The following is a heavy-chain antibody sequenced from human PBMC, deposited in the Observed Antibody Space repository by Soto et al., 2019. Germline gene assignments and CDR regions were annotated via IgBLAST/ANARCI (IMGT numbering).Heavy chain of an antibody. D-gene: IGHD2-15*01. V-gene: IGHV4-59*01. J-gene: IGHJ6*02. Sequence: PPETLSLTCTVSGGSISYYYWSWIRQPPGKGLEWIGYMYYSGGSNYNPSLNSRVTISVDTSKNQFSLKLTSVTAADTAVYQCARGGYCNGSACLGAFYYFQYGMDVWGQGNTVTVSS. CDR3: ARGGYCNGSACLGAFYYFQYGMDV. CDR1: GGSISYYY. CDR2: MYYSGGS.